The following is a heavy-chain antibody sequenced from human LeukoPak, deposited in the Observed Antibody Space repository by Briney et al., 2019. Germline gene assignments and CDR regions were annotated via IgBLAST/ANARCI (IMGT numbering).Heavy chain of an antibody. Sequence: GGSLRLSCATSGFTFNSYQFHWVRQAPGRGLEWIAFMGDSGSVPYYADSVKGRFTISRDSADNSVRLQMDSLRVDDTALYYCTRTRARQVPIWSYYMDVWGKGTTVIVSS. CDR2: MGDSGSVP. CDR3: TRTRARQVPIWSYYMDV. CDR1: GFTFNSYQ. D-gene: IGHD2-8*02. J-gene: IGHJ6*03. V-gene: IGHV3-48*03.